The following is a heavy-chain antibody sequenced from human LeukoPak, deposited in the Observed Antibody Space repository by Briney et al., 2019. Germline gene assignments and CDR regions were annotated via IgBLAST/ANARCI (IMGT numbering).Heavy chain of an antibody. CDR1: GGSFSGYY. CDR3: ATSEMTTETYYWYFDL. Sequence: SETLSLTCAVYGGSFSGYYWSWIRQPPGKGLEWIGEINHSGSTNYNPSLKSRVTISVDTSKNQFSLKLSSVTAADTAVYYCATSEMTTETYYWYFDLWGRGTLVTVSS. CDR2: INHSGST. V-gene: IGHV4-34*01. J-gene: IGHJ2*01. D-gene: IGHD4-11*01.